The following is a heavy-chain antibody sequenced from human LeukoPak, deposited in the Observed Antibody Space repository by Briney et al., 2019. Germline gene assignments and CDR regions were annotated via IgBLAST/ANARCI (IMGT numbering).Heavy chain of an antibody. D-gene: IGHD4-17*01. Sequence: PGGSLRLSCAASGFTLRSYAMSWVRQAPGKGPQWVSGISASGGRTYYADSVKCRFNISRDTSRNTLYLQMDSLRADDTAVYYCGKDPNGDYVGAFDMWGQGTTVTVSS. CDR2: ISASGGRT. CDR1: GFTLRSYA. V-gene: IGHV3-23*01. J-gene: IGHJ3*02. CDR3: GKDPNGDYVGAFDM.